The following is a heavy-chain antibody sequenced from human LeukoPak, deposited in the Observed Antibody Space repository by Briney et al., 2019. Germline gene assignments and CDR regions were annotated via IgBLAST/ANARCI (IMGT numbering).Heavy chain of an antibody. CDR3: ARGGVQRYYYYGMDV. CDR2: INPSGGST. CDR1: GYTFTSYY. J-gene: IGHJ6*02. D-gene: IGHD6-25*01. V-gene: IGHV1-46*01. Sequence: ASVKVSCKASGYTFTSYYMHWVRQAPGQGLEWMGIINPSGGSTSYAQKFQGRVTMTRDTSTSTVYMELSSLRSEDTAVYYCARGGVQRYYYYGMDVWGQGTTVTLSS.